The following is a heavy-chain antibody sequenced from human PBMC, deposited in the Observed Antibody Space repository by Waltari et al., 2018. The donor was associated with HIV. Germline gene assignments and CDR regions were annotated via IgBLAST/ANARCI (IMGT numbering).Heavy chain of an antibody. D-gene: IGHD3-16*01. CDR3: AISGIVRGRSYELLAF. CDR1: GFNFTSYT. CDR2: INSGNGNS. J-gene: IGHJ4*01. Sequence: QVLLVQSGTEAKKPGASVTISCKGSGFNFTSYTVHWVRPAPGRGLEWLGWINSGNGNSRYSPGFQDRLTMTRDISASTSYFMLSGLTSDDTSVYFCAISGIVRGRSYELLAFWGQGT. V-gene: IGHV1-3*01.